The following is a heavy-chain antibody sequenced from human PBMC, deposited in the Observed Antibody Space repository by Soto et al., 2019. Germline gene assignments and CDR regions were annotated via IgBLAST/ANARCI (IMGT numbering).Heavy chain of an antibody. Sequence: GGSLRLSCAASGFTFSSYAMSWVRQAPGKGLEWVSAISGSGGSTYYADSVKGRFTISRDNSKNTLYLKRNSLRAEDTVVYYCATAPGVVPAAIPYYSYYMDVWGKGTTVTVSS. J-gene: IGHJ6*03. V-gene: IGHV3-23*01. CDR2: ISGSGGST. CDR1: GFTFSSYA. D-gene: IGHD2-2*01. CDR3: ATAPGVVPAAIPYYSYYMDV.